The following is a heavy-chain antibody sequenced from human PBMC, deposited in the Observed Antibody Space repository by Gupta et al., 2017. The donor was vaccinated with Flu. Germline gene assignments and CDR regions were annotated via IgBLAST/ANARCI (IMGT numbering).Heavy chain of an antibody. D-gene: IGHD2-2*01. Sequence: EVQLVESGGGLVKPGGSLRLSCAASGFTFSSYSMNWVRQAPGKGLEWVSSISSSSSYIYYADSVKGRFTISRDNAKNSLYLQMNSLRAEDTAVYYCARALTPYCSSTSCSYYYGMDVWGQGTTVTVSS. CDR1: GFTFSSYS. V-gene: IGHV3-21*01. J-gene: IGHJ6*02. CDR3: ARALTPYCSSTSCSYYYGMDV. CDR2: ISSSSSYI.